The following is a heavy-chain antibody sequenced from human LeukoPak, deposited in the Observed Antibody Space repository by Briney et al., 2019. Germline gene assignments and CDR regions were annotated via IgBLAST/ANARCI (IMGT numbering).Heavy chain of an antibody. Sequence: ASVKVSCKASGYTFSSYSISWVRQAPGQGLEWMAWISAYNGNTDYAQNLRGRFIMTTDTSTSTAYMELRSLRSDDTAIYYCARDSVDGSGTYYNDSPDYWGQGTLVTVSS. V-gene: IGHV1-18*01. CDR2: ISAYNGNT. D-gene: IGHD3-10*01. CDR1: GYTFSSYS. J-gene: IGHJ4*02. CDR3: ARDSVDGSGTYYNDSPDY.